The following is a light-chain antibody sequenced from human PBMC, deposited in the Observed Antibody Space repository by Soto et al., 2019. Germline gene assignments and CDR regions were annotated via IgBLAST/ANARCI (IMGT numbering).Light chain of an antibody. CDR2: EVS. Sequence: QSALTQPPSASGSPGQSVTISCTGTSSDVGGYNYVSWYQQHPGKAPKLMIYEVSKRPSGVPVRFSGSKSGNTASLTVSGLQAEDEADYYCSSYAGSNKLVVFGGGTKLTVL. J-gene: IGLJ2*01. CDR1: SSDVGGYNY. V-gene: IGLV2-8*01. CDR3: SSYAGSNKLVV.